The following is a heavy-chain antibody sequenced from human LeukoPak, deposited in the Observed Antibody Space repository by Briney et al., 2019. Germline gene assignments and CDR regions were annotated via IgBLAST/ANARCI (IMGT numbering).Heavy chain of an antibody. V-gene: IGHV1-18*01. CDR1: GYTFTSYG. D-gene: IGHD3-9*01. CDR3: ARERGDDILTGYRTHFDY. Sequence: ASVKVSCKASGYTFTSYGISWVRQAPGQGLEWMGWISAYNGNINYAQKLQGRVTMTTDTSTSTAYMELRSLRSDDTAVYYCARERGDDILTGYRTHFDYWGQGTLVTVSS. CDR2: ISAYNGNI. J-gene: IGHJ4*02.